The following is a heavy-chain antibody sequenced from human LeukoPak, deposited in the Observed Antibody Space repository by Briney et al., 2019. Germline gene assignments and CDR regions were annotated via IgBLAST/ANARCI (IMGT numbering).Heavy chain of an antibody. CDR3: ARRYCSGGSCYSDRGAFDI. CDR1: GGSISSGSYY. V-gene: IGHV4-61*02. Sequence: PSETLSLTCTVSGGSISSGSYYWNWIRQPAGKGLEWIGRIYTSGSTNYNPSLKSRVTISVDTSKNQFSLMLRSVTAADTAVYYCARRYCSGGSCYSDRGAFDIWGQGAMVTVSS. J-gene: IGHJ3*02. CDR2: IYTSGST. D-gene: IGHD2-15*01.